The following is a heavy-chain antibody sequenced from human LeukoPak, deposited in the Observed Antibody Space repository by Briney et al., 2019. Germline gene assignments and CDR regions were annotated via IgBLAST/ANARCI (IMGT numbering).Heavy chain of an antibody. D-gene: IGHD1-26*01. CDR2: INGEGTTT. CDR3: ARQKGGQSFFDS. CDR1: GFTFSSYW. V-gene: IGHV3-74*01. Sequence: GGSLRLSCAASGFTFSSYWMHWVRKDPGKGLLWVSRINGEGTTTAYADSVKGRFTISRDNAKNTLYLQMNSLRADDTAVYYCARQKGGQSFFDSWGQGTLVTVSS. J-gene: IGHJ4*02.